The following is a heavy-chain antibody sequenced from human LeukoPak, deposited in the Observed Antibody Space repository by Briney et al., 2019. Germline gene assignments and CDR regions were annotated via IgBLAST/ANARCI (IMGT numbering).Heavy chain of an antibody. Sequence: GGSLRLSCAASGFTFSSYEMNWVRQAPGKELEWVSYISGRGATVYYADSLKGRFTISRDNAKNSPYLQMNSLRAEDTAVYYCAREDGYADFDYWGQGTLVTVSS. CDR1: GFTFSSYE. D-gene: IGHD2-2*01. V-gene: IGHV3-48*03. CDR2: ISGRGATV. CDR3: AREDGYADFDY. J-gene: IGHJ4*02.